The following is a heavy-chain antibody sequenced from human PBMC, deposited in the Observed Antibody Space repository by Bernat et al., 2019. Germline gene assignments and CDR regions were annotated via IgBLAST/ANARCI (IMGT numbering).Heavy chain of an antibody. CDR1: GFTFSSHW. J-gene: IGHJ4*02. Sequence: EVQLVESGGGLVQPGGSLRLSCAASGFTFSSHWMTWVRQAPGNGLEWVANIKQDGSTIYYVDSVKGRFTISRDNAKNSLYLQMNSLRVEDTAMFYCARLMGDHSTFDYWGQGTLVTVSS. CDR2: IKQDGSTI. CDR3: ARLMGDHSTFDY. V-gene: IGHV3-7*03. D-gene: IGHD2/OR15-2a*01.